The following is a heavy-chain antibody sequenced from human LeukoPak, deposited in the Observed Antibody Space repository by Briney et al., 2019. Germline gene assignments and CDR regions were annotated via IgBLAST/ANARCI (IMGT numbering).Heavy chain of an antibody. J-gene: IGHJ4*02. V-gene: IGHV3-49*03. CDR2: IRSKAYGGTT. CDR3: TPARPNSSFAY. CDR1: GFTFGDYA. D-gene: IGHD6-6*01. Sequence: GGSLRLSCTASGFTFGDYAMSWFRQAPGKGLEWVGFIRSKAYGGTTEYAASVKGRFTISRDDSKSIPYLQMNSLKTEDTAVYYCTPARPNSSFAYWGQGTLVTVSS.